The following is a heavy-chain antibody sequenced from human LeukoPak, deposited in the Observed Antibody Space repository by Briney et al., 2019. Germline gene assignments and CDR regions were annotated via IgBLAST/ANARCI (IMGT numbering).Heavy chain of an antibody. D-gene: IGHD2-2*01. J-gene: IGHJ5*02. CDR1: GYRFTSYY. CDR3: ATYIVVVPAAINWFDP. Sequence: ASVKVSCKASGYRFTSYYMHWVRQAPGQGLEWMGIMNPSGGSTSYAQKFQGRVTMTEDTSTDTAYMELSSLRSEDTAVYYCATYIVVVPAAINWFDPWGQGTLVTVSS. CDR2: MNPSGGST. V-gene: IGHV1-46*01.